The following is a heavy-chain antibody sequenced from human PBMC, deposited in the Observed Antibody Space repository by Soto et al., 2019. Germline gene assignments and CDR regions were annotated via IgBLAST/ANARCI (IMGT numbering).Heavy chain of an antibody. V-gene: IGHV3-23*01. D-gene: IGHD6-13*01. CDR1: GFTFSSYA. CDR3: AKDQGSSWYEIDY. Sequence: PGGSLRLSCAASGFTFSSYAMSWVRQAPGKGLEWISAISGSANNAYYADSVKGRFTISRDNSKNTLYLQMNSLRAEDTAVYYCAKDQGSSWYEIDYWGQGTLVTVSS. CDR2: ISGSANNA. J-gene: IGHJ4*02.